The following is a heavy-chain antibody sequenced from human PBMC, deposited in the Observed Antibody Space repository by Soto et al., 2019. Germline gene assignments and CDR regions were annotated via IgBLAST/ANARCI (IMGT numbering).Heavy chain of an antibody. CDR3: ARDFRVGAPNRYYFQH. Sequence: GGSLRLSCAASGFTLSSYGMHWVRQAPGKGLEWVAVIWYDGSNKYYADSVKGPFTISRDNSKNTLYLQMTSLRAEDTAVYYCARDFRVGAPNRYYFQHWGQGTLVTVSS. J-gene: IGHJ1*01. V-gene: IGHV3-33*08. CDR2: IWYDGSNK. CDR1: GFTLSSYG. D-gene: IGHD1-26*01.